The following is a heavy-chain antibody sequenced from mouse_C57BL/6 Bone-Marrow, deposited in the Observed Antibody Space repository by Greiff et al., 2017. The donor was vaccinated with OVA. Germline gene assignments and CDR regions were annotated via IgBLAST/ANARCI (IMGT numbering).Heavy chain of an antibody. Sequence: QVQLQQSGPGLVQPSQSLSITCTVSGFSLTSYGVHWVRQSPGKGLEWLGVIWSGGSTDYNAAFISRLSISKDNSKSQVFFKMNSLQADDTAIYYCARHYDYTWFAYWGQGTLVTVSA. CDR1: GFSLTSYG. J-gene: IGHJ3*01. V-gene: IGHV2-2*01. CDR2: IWSGGST. D-gene: IGHD2-4*01. CDR3: ARHYDYTWFAY.